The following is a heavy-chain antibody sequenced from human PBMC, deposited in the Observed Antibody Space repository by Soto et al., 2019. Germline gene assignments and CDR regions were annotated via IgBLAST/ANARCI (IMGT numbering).Heavy chain of an antibody. J-gene: IGHJ4*02. V-gene: IGHV4-59*01. D-gene: IGHD2-2*01. CDR3: ARSYTDIVVVPAAMAFVY. CDR1: GGSISSYY. CDR2: IYYSGST. Sequence: PSETLSLTCTVSGGSISSYYWSWIRQPPGKGLEWIGYIYYSGSTNYNPSLKSRVTISVDTSKNQFSLKLSSVTAADTAVYYCARSYTDIVVVPAAMAFVYWGQGTLVTVSS.